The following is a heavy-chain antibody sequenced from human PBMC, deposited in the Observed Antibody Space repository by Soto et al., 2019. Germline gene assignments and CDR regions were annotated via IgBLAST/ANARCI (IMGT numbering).Heavy chain of an antibody. Sequence: TSETLSLTCTVSGGSISSYYWSWIRQPPGKGLEWIGYIYYSGSTNYNPSLKSRVTISVDTSKSQFSLKLSSVTAADTAVYYCARDNGDYCFDYWGQGPLVTVSS. D-gene: IGHD4-17*01. CDR2: IYYSGST. J-gene: IGHJ4*02. V-gene: IGHV4-59*01. CDR3: ARDNGDYCFDY. CDR1: GGSISSYY.